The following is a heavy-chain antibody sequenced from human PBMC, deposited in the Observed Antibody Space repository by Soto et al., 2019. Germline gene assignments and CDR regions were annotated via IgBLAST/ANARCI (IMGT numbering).Heavy chain of an antibody. CDR3: ATHGREDSSGLYSWFDP. Sequence: SETLSLTCTVSGDSVTNYYWSWLRQPPGKGLEWIGYIHYGGTINYKSSLKSRVTILMDTSKNQFSLKLTSVTAADTAVYYCATHGREDSSGLYSWFDPWGQGTLVTVS. D-gene: IGHD3-22*01. J-gene: IGHJ5*02. CDR1: GDSVTNYY. V-gene: IGHV4-59*02. CDR2: IHYGGTI.